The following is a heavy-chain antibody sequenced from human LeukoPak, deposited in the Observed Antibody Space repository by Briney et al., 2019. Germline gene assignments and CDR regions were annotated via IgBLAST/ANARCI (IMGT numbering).Heavy chain of an antibody. D-gene: IGHD3-10*01. CDR2: VNDSGGT. V-gene: IGHV4-61*01. CDR1: GGSVSSDNYY. Sequence: SETLSLTCTVSGGSVSSDNYYWSWIRQPPGKGLEWIGDVNDSGGTNYNPSLKSRVTISADTSKKQFSLKLRSVTAADTAVYYCARDRKGVTLVRGVSLHYYYGMDVWGQGTTVTVSS. J-gene: IGHJ6*02. CDR3: ARDRKGVTLVRGVSLHYYYGMDV.